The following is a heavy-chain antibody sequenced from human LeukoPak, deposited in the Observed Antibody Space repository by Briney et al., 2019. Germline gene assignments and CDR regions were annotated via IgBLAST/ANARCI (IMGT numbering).Heavy chain of an antibody. CDR3: AKVSGRIQIWPQPFGDGMDV. V-gene: IGHV3-74*01. CDR2: INRDGSRT. Sequence: GGSLRLSCAASGFTFSNHWMHWVRQAPGKGLMWVSRINRDGSRTDYADSVKGRFTISRDNSKNTLYLQMNSLRAEDTAVYYCAKVSGRIQIWPQPFGDGMDVWGQGTTVTVSS. J-gene: IGHJ6*02. CDR1: GFTFSNHW. D-gene: IGHD3-10*01.